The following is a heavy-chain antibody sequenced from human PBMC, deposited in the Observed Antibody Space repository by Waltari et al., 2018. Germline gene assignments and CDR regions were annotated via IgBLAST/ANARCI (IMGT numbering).Heavy chain of an antibody. Sequence: QVQLQESGPGLVKPSETLSLTCAVSGYSISSGYYWGWIRQPPGKGLEWIGSIYHSGSTYYNPSLKSRVTISVDTSKNQFALKLSSVTAADTAVYYCARDASGVGATISPFFDYWGQGTLVTVSS. CDR1: GYSISSGYY. CDR3: ARDASGVGATISPFFDY. CDR2: IYHSGST. D-gene: IGHD5-12*01. V-gene: IGHV4-38-2*02. J-gene: IGHJ4*02.